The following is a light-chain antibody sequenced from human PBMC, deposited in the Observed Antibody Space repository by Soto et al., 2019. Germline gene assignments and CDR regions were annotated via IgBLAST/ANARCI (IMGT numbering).Light chain of an antibody. CDR2: KAS. CDR3: EQECRYPQV. V-gene: IGKV1-5*03. CDR1: QTMSRW. J-gene: IGKJ1*01. Sequence: VGDRVTVTCLASQTMSRWLAWYQQKPGRAPKRLIDKASTLESGGPSRCSGSGSGTEFTLTISSLQPEDLSAQYSEQECRYPQVVGQGTKVDI.